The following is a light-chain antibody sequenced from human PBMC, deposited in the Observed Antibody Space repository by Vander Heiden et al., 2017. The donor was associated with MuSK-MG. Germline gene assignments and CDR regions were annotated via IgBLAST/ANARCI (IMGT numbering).Light chain of an antibody. Sequence: QSVLTQPPSASGTPGQRVTISCSGRSSNIGSNTVSLYHHPPGTAPKLLSYNNNQWLAGGPELFSGSKSGTSAALAISGLQAEEEADYYFAACDDIRNVGVGFGGGTKLTVL. CDR3: AACDDIRNVGVG. CDR2: NNN. J-gene: IGLJ2*01. CDR1: SSNIGSNT. V-gene: IGLV1-44*01.